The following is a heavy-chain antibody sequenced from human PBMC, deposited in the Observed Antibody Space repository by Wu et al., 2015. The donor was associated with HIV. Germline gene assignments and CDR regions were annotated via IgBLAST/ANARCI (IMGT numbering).Heavy chain of an antibody. J-gene: IGHJ1*01. CDR3: AREGEEKKSDRSGYYAYLQI. CDR1: GGTFSRSG. D-gene: IGHD3-22*01. CDR2: IIPTHGAA. V-gene: IGHV1-69*11. Sequence: QVHLVQFGGEVKKPGSSVKVSCKASGGTFSRSGFSWVRQVPGQGFEWMGRIIPTHGAANYAQKFEGRVTITADESTSTAYMDLSSLTSEDTAVYYCAREGEEKKSDRSGYYAYLQIWGQGSQVTVSS.